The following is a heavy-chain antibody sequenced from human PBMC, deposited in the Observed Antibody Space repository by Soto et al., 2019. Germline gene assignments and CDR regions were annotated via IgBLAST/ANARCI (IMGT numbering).Heavy chain of an antibody. Sequence: SETLSLTCTVSGGSISSYYWSWIRQPPGKGLEWIGYIYYSGSTNYNPSLKSRVTISVDTSKNQFSLKLSSVTAADTAVYYCARAYGDYVLYYYGMDVWGQGTTVTVSS. V-gene: IGHV4-59*01. D-gene: IGHD4-17*01. J-gene: IGHJ6*02. CDR1: GGSISSYY. CDR2: IYYSGST. CDR3: ARAYGDYVLYYYGMDV.